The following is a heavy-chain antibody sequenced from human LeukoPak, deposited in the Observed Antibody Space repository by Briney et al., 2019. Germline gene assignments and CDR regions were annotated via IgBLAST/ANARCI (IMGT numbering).Heavy chain of an antibody. J-gene: IGHJ4*02. V-gene: IGHV4-59*08. CDR3: ARHVWSYYGSGTIGVFGY. CDR1: GGSISSYY. Sequence: SETLSLTCTVSGGSISSYYWSWIRQPPGKGLEWIGYIYYSGSTNYNPSLKSRVTISVDTSKNQFSLKLSSVTAADTAVYYCARHVWSYYGSGTIGVFGYWGQGTLVTVSS. D-gene: IGHD3-10*01. CDR2: IYYSGST.